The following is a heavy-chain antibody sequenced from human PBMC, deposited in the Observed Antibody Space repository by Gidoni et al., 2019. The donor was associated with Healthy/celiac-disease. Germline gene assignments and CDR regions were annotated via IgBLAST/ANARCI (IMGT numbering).Heavy chain of an antibody. V-gene: IGHV3-30*04. D-gene: IGHD2-2*02. CDR3: ARGWIPAAIRGNWFDP. Sequence: QVQLVESGGGVVQPGRSLRLPCAASGFTFSSYAMHWVRQAPGKGLEWVAVISYDGSNKYYADSVKGRFTISRDNSKNTLYLQMNSLRAEDTAVYYCARGWIPAAIRGNWFDPWGQGTLVTVSS. CDR2: ISYDGSNK. CDR1: GFTFSSYA. J-gene: IGHJ5*02.